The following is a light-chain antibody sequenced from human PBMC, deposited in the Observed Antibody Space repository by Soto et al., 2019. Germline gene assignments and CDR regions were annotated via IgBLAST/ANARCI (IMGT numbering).Light chain of an antibody. J-gene: IGKJ2*01. Sequence: EIVMTQSPATLSVSPGERATLSCRATQSVRSNVAWYQQIPGQTPRLLIYGASTRATGIQVRFSGSGSGTEFTLAISSLQSEDFAVYYCNQYDDGPYTFGQGTKVDIK. CDR1: QSVRSN. CDR2: GAS. CDR3: NQYDDGPYT. V-gene: IGKV3-15*01.